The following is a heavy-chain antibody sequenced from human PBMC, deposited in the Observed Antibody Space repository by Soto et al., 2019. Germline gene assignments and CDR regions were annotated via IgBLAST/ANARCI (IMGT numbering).Heavy chain of an antibody. V-gene: IGHV3-30-3*01. Sequence: GSLRLSCAASGFTFSSYAMHWVRQGPGKGLEWVAAVSSDGSRKYYTDSVKGRFTISRDNSKNTLYLQMNSLRAEDTAMFYCTRDIVGATKLDYWGQGTLVTVSS. CDR2: VSSDGSRK. CDR3: TRDIVGATKLDY. D-gene: IGHD1-26*01. CDR1: GFTFSSYA. J-gene: IGHJ4*02.